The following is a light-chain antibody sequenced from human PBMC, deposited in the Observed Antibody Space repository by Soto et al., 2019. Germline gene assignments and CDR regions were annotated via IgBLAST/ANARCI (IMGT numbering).Light chain of an antibody. Sequence: EIVLTQSPGTLSLSPGERATLSCRASQSVSSGYLTWYQQKPGQAPRRLIFGASRRATGIPDRFSGSGSGTDFTLTISRLEPEDFAVYYCQQYGTSPYTFGQGTKLEIK. CDR2: GAS. V-gene: IGKV3-20*01. CDR3: QQYGTSPYT. CDR1: QSVSSGY. J-gene: IGKJ2*01.